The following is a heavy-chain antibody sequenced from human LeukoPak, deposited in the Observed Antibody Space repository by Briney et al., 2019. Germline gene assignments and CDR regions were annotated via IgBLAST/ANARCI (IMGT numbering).Heavy chain of an antibody. Sequence: GGSLRLSCAASGFTFSTYWMHWVRQAPGKGLVWVSRIKSDGSSTSYADSVKGRFTISRDSAKNTLYLQMNSLRDEDTAVYYCARFYYDSSRGAYWGQGTLVTVPS. CDR3: ARFYYDSSRGAY. CDR2: IKSDGSST. V-gene: IGHV3-74*01. D-gene: IGHD3-22*01. J-gene: IGHJ4*02. CDR1: GFTFSTYW.